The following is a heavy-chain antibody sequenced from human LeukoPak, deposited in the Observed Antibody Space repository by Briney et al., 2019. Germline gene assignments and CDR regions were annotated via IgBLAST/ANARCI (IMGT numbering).Heavy chain of an antibody. CDR2: ISSSGYTI. J-gene: IGHJ4*02. Sequence: GGSLRLSCGASGLTFSTYTMNWVRQAPGKGLEWVSSISSSGYTIYYADSVRGRFTISRDNARNSLYLQMNSLRAEDTAVYYCARDSYGDSYFDYWGQGTLVTVSS. D-gene: IGHD4-17*01. CDR1: GLTFSTYT. CDR3: ARDSYGDSYFDY. V-gene: IGHV3-48*01.